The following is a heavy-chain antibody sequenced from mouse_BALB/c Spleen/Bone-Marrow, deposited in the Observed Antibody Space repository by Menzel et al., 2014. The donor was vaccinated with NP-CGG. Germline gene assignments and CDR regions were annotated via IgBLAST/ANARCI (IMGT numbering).Heavy chain of an antibody. Sequence: QVQLQQSGAELVKPGASVKLSCKASGYTFTSYYTYWVKQRPGQGLEWIGGINPSNGGTNFNEKFKSKATLTVDKSSSTAYMQLSSLTSEDSAVYYCTRYGYDPLYAMDYWGQGTSVTVSS. CDR1: GYTFTSYY. CDR2: INPSNGGT. J-gene: IGHJ4*01. CDR3: TRYGYDPLYAMDY. D-gene: IGHD2-3*01. V-gene: IGHV1S81*02.